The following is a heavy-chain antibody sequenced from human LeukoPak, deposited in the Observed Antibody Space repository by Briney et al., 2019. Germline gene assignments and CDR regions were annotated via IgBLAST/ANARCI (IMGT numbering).Heavy chain of an antibody. V-gene: IGHV7-4-1*02. Sequence: GASVKVSCKASGYTFTAYYMHWVRQAPGQGLEWMGWINTNTGNPTYAQGFTGRFVFSLDTSVSTAYLQISSLKAEDTAVYYCARAPPKGYCGGDCYSFDYWGQGTLVTVSS. CDR1: GYTFTAYY. CDR3: ARAPPKGYCGGDCYSFDY. D-gene: IGHD2-21*02. CDR2: INTNTGNP. J-gene: IGHJ4*02.